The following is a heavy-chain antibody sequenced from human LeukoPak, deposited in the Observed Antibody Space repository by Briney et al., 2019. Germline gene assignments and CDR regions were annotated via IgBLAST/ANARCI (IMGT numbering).Heavy chain of an antibody. D-gene: IGHD3-22*01. J-gene: IGHJ4*02. CDR2: ISDRGSRT. Sequence: GGSLRLSYAVSGITLSNYGMSWVCQAPGKGLEWVAGISDRGSRTNYADSVKGRFTISTDHPKNTLYLQMNSLRAEDTAVYFCAKRGVVIRVILVGFHKEAYYFDSWGQGALVTVSS. CDR1: GITLSNYG. CDR3: AKRGVVIRVILVGFHKEAYYFDS. V-gene: IGHV3-23*01.